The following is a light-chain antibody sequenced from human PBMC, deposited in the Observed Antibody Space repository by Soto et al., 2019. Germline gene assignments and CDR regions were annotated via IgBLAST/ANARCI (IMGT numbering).Light chain of an antibody. V-gene: IGLV2-23*02. J-gene: IGLJ1*01. CDR3: CAYAGSSTFGPYV. CDR1: SSDVGSYNL. CDR2: EVS. Sequence: QSALTQPASLSGSPGQSIAISCTGTSSDVGSYNLVSRYQQHPGKAPKLMIYEVSKRPSGVSNRVSGSKSGNTASLTISGLQAEDEADYYCCAYAGSSTFGPYVFGTGTKLTVL.